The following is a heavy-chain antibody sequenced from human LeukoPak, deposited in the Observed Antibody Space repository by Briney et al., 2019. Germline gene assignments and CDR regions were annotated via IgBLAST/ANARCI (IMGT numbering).Heavy chain of an antibody. CDR3: ARIIVGATGIDY. CDR2: INTDGSLI. D-gene: IGHD1-26*01. V-gene: IGHV3-74*01. J-gene: IGHJ4*02. Sequence: GGSLRLSCAASGFTFSSYCMNWVRQAPGKGLVWVSRINTDGSLINYADSVKGRFTMSRDNSKNTLYLQMSSLRAEDTAVYYCARIIVGATGIDYWGQGTLVTVSS. CDR1: GFTFSSYC.